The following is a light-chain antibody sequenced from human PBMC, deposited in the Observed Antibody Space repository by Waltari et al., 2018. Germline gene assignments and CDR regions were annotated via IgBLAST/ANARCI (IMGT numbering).Light chain of an antibody. CDR1: SSDVGGYNY. V-gene: IGLV2-14*01. J-gene: IGLJ2*01. CDR2: GVT. Sequence: QSAPTQPPSVSGSPGQSVTISCTGTSSDVGGYNYVSWYQQHPGKAPKLLIYGVTNRPSGFSDRFSGSKSGNTASLTISGSQAEDEADYYCCSYTTSGTWVFGGGTRLTVL. CDR3: CSYTTSGTWV.